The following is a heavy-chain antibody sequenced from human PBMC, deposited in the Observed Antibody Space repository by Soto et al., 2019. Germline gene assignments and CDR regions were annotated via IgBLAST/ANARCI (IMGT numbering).Heavy chain of an antibody. CDR2: INHSGST. CDR1: GGSFSGYY. V-gene: IGHV4-34*01. D-gene: IGHD5-18*01. Sequence: SETLSLTCAVYGGSFSGYYWSWIRQPPGKGLEWIGEINHSGSTNYNPSLKSRVTISVDTSKNQFSLKLSSVTAADTAVYYCARGDTAMVTRPSYYYYGMDVWGQGTTVTVSS. CDR3: ARGDTAMVTRPSYYYYGMDV. J-gene: IGHJ6*02.